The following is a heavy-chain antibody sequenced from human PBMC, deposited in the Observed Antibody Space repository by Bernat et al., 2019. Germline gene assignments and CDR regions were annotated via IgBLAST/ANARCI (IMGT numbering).Heavy chain of an antibody. CDR1: GFTFSTYA. Sequence: EVQLLDSGGGLVQPGGSLRRSCAASGFTFSTYAVSWVRQAPGKGLECVSAISGSGGTTFYADSVRGRFTITRDNPKNTLYLQMNSLRSEDTAVDYGATGGSGDCAGAVDIWGQGSMVTVPS. CDR2: ISGSGGTT. V-gene: IGHV3-23*01. J-gene: IGHJ3*02. CDR3: ATGGSGDCAGAVDI. D-gene: IGHD2-21*02.